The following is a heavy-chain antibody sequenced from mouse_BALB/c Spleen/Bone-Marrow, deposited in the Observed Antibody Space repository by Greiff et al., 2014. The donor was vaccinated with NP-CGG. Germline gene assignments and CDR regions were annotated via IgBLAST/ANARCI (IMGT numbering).Heavy chain of an antibody. CDR2: ISCYNGAT. J-gene: IGHJ2*02. Sequence: LVKTGASVKISCKASGYSFTGYYMHWVKQSHGKSLEWIGYISCYNGATSYNQKFKGKATFTVDTSSSTAYMQFNSLTSEDAAVYYCAIDYGNLYYFDYWGQGTSLTVSS. CDR3: AIDYGNLYYFDY. CDR1: GYSFTGYY. D-gene: IGHD2-1*01. V-gene: IGHV1S34*01.